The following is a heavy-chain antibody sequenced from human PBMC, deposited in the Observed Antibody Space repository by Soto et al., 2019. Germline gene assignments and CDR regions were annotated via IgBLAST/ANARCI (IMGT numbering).Heavy chain of an antibody. Sequence: HPGGSLRLSCSASGFTLSAYPMSWFRQAPGKGLEWVAYIRTAPYGGTTEYAASVKDRFTISRDDSESIASLQMNSLKTVDTAVYYGARAVRLSGHAFDSWGQGTMVTVAS. D-gene: IGHD1-1*01. CDR2: IRTAPYGGTT. V-gene: IGHV3-49*03. CDR1: GFTLSAYP. J-gene: IGHJ3*02. CDR3: ARAVRLSGHAFDS.